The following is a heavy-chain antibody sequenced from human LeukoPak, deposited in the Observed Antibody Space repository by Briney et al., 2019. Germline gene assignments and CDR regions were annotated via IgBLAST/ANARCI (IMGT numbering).Heavy chain of an antibody. V-gene: IGHV1-69*06. CDR1: GGTFSSYA. CDR2: IIPIFGTA. J-gene: IGHJ4*02. D-gene: IGHD3-10*01. CDR3: AIYLMVRGVPTDFDY. Sequence: SVKVSCKASGGTFSSYAISWVRQAPGQGLEWMGGIIPIFGTANYAQKFQGRVTITADKSTSTAYMELSSLRSEDTAAYYCAIYLMVRGVPTDFDYWGQGTLVTVSS.